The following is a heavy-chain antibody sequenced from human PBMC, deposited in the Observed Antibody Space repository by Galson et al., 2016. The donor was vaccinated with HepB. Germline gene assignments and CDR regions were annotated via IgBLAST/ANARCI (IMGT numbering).Heavy chain of an antibody. J-gene: IGHJ5*02. CDR2: ISHDGNKN. CDR3: AGGAYDVGWFDT. D-gene: IGHD5-12*01. V-gene: IGHV3-30-3*01. CDR1: GFTFSSYA. Sequence: SLRLSCAASGFTFSSYAMHWLRQGPGGGLEWVAAISHDGNKNHYSESVKGRFTISRDNSKNTLHLHMNSLRPEDTAEYYCAGGAYDVGWFDTWGQGTLVTVSS.